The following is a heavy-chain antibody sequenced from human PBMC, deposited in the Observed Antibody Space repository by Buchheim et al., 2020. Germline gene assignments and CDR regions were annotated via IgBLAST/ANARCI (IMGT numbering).Heavy chain of an antibody. J-gene: IGHJ4*02. Sequence: QVQLVQSGAEVKKPGASVKVSCKASAYTSTRYYLHWVRQAPGKGLQWMGLINPSGGTTSSAQRFQGRVTMTRDTSTNTVYMELSSLRSEDTAVYYCARGVVGATPTYFFDYWGQGTL. CDR1: AYTSTRYY. CDR3: ARGVVGATPTYFFDY. CDR2: INPSGGTT. D-gene: IGHD1-26*01. V-gene: IGHV1-46*01.